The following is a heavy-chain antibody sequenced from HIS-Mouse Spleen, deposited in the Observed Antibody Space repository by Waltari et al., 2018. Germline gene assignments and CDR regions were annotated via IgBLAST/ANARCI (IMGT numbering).Heavy chain of an antibody. CDR1: GYSISSGYY. V-gene: IGHV4-38-2*02. J-gene: IGHJ5*02. CDR3: ASRKYYYGSGRNWFDP. Sequence: QVQLQESGPGLVKPSETLSLTCTVSGYSISSGYYWGWIRQPPGKGREWIGSIYHSGRTYNNPSLKSRVTISVDTSKNQFSLKLSSVTAADTAVYYCASRKYYYGSGRNWFDPWGQGTLVTVSS. D-gene: IGHD3-10*01. CDR2: IYHSGRT.